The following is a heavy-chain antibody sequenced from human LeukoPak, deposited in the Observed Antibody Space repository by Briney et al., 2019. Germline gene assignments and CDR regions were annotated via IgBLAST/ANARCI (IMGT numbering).Heavy chain of an antibody. V-gene: IGHV3-7*03. D-gene: IGHD3-3*01. CDR1: GFTFSDYW. Sequence: PGGSLRLSCAVSGFTFSDYWMTWVRQAPGRGLEWVANIKEDGSDKQYVDSVQGRFTISRDNAENSLYLQMNSLKTEDTAVYYCTTDPLLRFLEWDNWFDPWGQGTLVTVSS. CDR3: TTDPLLRFLEWDNWFDP. CDR2: IKEDGSDK. J-gene: IGHJ5*02.